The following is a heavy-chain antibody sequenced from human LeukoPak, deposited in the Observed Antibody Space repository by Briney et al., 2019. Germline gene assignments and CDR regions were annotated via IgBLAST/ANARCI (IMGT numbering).Heavy chain of an antibody. J-gene: IGHJ4*02. CDR3: ARRQYSGYDFDF. CDR2: IYPRDSDT. Sequence: GESLKISCKASGYIFTNYWIGWVRQMPGKGLEWMGIIYPRDSDTRYSPSFQRQVTVSAYKSISTAYLQWNTLEACDTAMYYCARRQYSGYDFDFWGQGSLVSVCS. D-gene: IGHD5-12*01. V-gene: IGHV5-51*01. CDR1: GYIFTNYW.